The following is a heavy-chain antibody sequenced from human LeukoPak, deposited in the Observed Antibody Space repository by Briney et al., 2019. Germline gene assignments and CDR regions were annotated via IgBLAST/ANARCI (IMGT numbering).Heavy chain of an antibody. J-gene: IGHJ4*02. D-gene: IGHD3-22*01. Sequence: PGRSLRLSCAASGLPCDDYAMHWVRQAPVEALEWVSGIRWNSGSIGYAESVKGRFTISRDNAKNSLYLQMNSLRAEDTALYYCAKDDRSRNYYDRRGNGNWGQGTLVTGSS. CDR2: IRWNSGSI. V-gene: IGHV3-9*01. CDR3: AKDDRSRNYYDRRGNGN. CDR1: GLPCDDYA.